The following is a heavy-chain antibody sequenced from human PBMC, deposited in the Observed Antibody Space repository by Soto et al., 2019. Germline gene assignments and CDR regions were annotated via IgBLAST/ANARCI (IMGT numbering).Heavy chain of an antibody. CDR3: ARTDRDFYGLDG. V-gene: IGHV3-13*05. CDR2: ISAAGDP. CDR1: GFTFSNYA. J-gene: IGHJ6*02. Sequence: EVQLVESGGGLVKPGGSVNLSCKASGFTFSNYAISWVRQGTGKGLEWVGGISAAGDPANSDSVEGRFTITRENAQNSFFLQMNSLRVGATAVYYCARTDRDFYGLDGWGQGTTVIVSS.